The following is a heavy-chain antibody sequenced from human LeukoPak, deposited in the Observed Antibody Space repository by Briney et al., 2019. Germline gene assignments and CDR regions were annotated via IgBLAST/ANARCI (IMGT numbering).Heavy chain of an antibody. CDR2: IYTTGST. CDR1: GGSISSGSYY. J-gene: IGHJ4*02. D-gene: IGHD3-10*01. V-gene: IGHV4-61*02. Sequence: SETLSLTCTASGGSISSGSYYWSWIRQPAGKELEWIGRIYTTGSTNYSPSLKSRVTISADTSKNQFSLKLSSVTAADTAVYYCARDTKRNMVRIDYWGQGTLVTVSS. CDR3: ARDTKRNMVRIDY.